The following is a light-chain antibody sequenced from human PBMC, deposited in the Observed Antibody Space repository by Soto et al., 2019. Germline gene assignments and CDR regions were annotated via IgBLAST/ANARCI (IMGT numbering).Light chain of an antibody. CDR2: GAS. Sequence: EIVLTQSPATLSLSPGERATLSCRASQSVSSNLAWYQQKPGQAPRLLIYGASNRATGIAARFSGGGSGTDFTLTISSLEPEDFGVYYCQQRHNWPITFGQGTRLEIK. V-gene: IGKV3-11*01. CDR1: QSVSSN. CDR3: QQRHNWPIT. J-gene: IGKJ5*01.